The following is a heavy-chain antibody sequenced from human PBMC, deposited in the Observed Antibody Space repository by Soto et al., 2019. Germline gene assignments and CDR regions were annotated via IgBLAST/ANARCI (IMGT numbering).Heavy chain of an antibody. CDR2: ISGSGGST. CDR3: AKVHVVVVVAPDAFDI. D-gene: IGHD2-15*01. J-gene: IGHJ3*02. V-gene: IGHV3-23*01. CDR1: GFTFSSYA. Sequence: GGSLRLSCAASGFTFSSYAMSWVRQAPGKGLEWVSAISGSGGSTCYADSVKGRFTISRDNSKNTLYLQMNSLRAEDTAVYYCAKVHVVVVVAPDAFDIWGQGTMVTVSS.